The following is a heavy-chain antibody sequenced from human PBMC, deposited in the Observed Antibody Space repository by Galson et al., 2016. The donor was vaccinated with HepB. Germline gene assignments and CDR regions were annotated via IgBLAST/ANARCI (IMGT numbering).Heavy chain of an antibody. CDR3: AKDSSSAL. J-gene: IGHJ2*01. D-gene: IGHD6-6*01. Sequence: SLRLSCAASGFTFRTSWMSWVRQPPGKGPEWVANINPDGSQTYYVDSVKGQFNISRDNAKNSLFLQMNSLRAEDTAVYYCAKDSSSALWGRGSLVTVSS. V-gene: IGHV3-7*01. CDR1: GFTFRTSW. CDR2: INPDGSQT.